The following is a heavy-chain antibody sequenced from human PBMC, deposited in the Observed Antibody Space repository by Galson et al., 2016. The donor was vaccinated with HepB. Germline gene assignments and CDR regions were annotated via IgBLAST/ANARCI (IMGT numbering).Heavy chain of an antibody. CDR1: GYSFTASS. CDR2: ISGESGTT. Sequence: SVRLSCKASGYSFTASSMHWLRQPPGHGLEWFAGISGESGTTKYAPPVKARVTISRDTSINTLYMEMSSLRADDTAVYYCARDTLWDLECFDIWGQGTLVAVSS. J-gene: IGHJ5*02. V-gene: IGHV1-2*02. D-gene: IGHD1-26*01. CDR3: ARDTLWDLECFDI.